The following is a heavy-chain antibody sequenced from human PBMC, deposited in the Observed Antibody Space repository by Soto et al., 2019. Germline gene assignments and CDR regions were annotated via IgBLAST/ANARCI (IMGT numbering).Heavy chain of an antibody. J-gene: IGHJ6*02. CDR1: GGTFSSYA. CDR3: ASSSRIQLWSLRTQNYYYYGMDV. CDR2: IIPIFGTA. V-gene: IGHV1-69*13. D-gene: IGHD5-18*01. Sequence: VASVKASCKASGGTFSSYAISWVRQAPGQGLEWMGGIIPIFGTANYAQKFQGRVTITADESTSTAYMELSSLRSEDTAVYYCASSSRIQLWSLRTQNYYYYGMDVWGQGTTVTVSS.